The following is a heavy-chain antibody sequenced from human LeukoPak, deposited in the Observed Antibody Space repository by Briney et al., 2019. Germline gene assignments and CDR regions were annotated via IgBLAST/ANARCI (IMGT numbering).Heavy chain of an antibody. Sequence: SVKVSCKASGYTFTSYGISWVRQAPGQGLEWMGGIIPIFGTANYAQKFQGRVTITADESTSTAYMELSSLRSEDTAVYYCARSGESSWSYFDYWGQGTLVTVSS. D-gene: IGHD6-13*01. V-gene: IGHV1-69*13. J-gene: IGHJ4*02. CDR3: ARSGESSWSYFDY. CDR1: GYTFTSYG. CDR2: IIPIFGTA.